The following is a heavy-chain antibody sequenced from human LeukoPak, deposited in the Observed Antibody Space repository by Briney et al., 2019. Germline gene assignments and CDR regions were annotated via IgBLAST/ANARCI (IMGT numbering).Heavy chain of an antibody. Sequence: PSETLSLTCTVSGGSISSYYWSWIRQPPGKGLEWIGYINYSGSTNYNPSLRSRVTISVDTSKNQFSLRLSSVTAADTAVYYCAGGNSGGGHYWYFGLWGPGTLVAVSS. CDR1: GGSISSYY. CDR2: INYSGST. CDR3: AGGNSGGGHYWYFGL. J-gene: IGHJ2*01. D-gene: IGHD2-15*01. V-gene: IGHV4-59*08.